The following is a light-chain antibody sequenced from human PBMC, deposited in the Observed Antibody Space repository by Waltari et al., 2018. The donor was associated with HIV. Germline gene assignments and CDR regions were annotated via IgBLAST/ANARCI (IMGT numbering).Light chain of an antibody. CDR3: CSYAGIYTYVK. CDR2: DVS. J-gene: IGLJ2*01. CDR1: SSDVGGYNY. V-gene: IGLV2-11*01. Sequence: QSALTQPRSVSGSPGQSVPIPCTGTSSDVGGYNYFSWYQQHPDKAPKLMIYDVSQRPSGVPDRFSVSKSGNTASLIISGLQAEDEADYYCCSYAGIYTYVKFGGGTKLTVL.